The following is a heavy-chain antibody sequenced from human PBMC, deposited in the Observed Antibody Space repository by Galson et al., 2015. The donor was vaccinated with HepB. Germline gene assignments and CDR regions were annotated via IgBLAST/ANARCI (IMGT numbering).Heavy chain of an antibody. CDR2: INAGNGNT. CDR3: ARVGEPYGDFRDPGDY. D-gene: IGHD4-17*01. J-gene: IGHJ4*02. V-gene: IGHV1-3*01. Sequence: SVKVSCKASGYTFTSYAMHWVRQAPGQRLEWMGWINAGNGNTKYSQKFQGRVTITRDTSASTAYMELSSLRSEDTAVYYCARVGEPYGDFRDPGDYWGQGTLVTVSS. CDR1: GYTFTSYA.